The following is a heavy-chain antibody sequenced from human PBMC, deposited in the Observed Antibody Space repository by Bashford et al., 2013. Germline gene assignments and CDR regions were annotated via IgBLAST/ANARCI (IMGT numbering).Heavy chain of an antibody. CDR2: IYPGDSDT. D-gene: IGHD6-19*01. V-gene: IGHV5-51*01. CDR3: ARRGAIAGVEY. J-gene: IGHJ4*02. Sequence: WVRQMPGKGLEWMGIIYPGDSDTRYSPSFQGQVTISVDKSISTVYLQWSSLKASDSAIYYCARRGAIAGVEYWGQGTLVTVSS.